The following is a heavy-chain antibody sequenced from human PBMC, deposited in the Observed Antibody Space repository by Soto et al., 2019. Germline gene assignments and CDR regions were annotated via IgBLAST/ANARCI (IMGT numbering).Heavy chain of an antibody. J-gene: IGHJ6*02. V-gene: IGHV4-61*01. CDR1: GGSVSSGSYY. D-gene: IGHD2-8*01. Sequence: QVQLQESGPGLVKPSETLSLTCTVSGGSVSSGSYYWSWNRQPPGKGLEWIGYIYYSGSTNHNPPLQSRVTISVDTSMNQFSLKLSSVTAADTAVCYCARDVYHYGMDVWGQGTTVTVSS. CDR3: ARDVYHYGMDV. CDR2: IYYSGST.